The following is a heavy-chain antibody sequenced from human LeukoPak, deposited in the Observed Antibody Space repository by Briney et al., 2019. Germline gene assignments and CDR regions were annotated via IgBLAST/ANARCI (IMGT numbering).Heavy chain of an antibody. J-gene: IGHJ4*02. D-gene: IGHD3-22*01. CDR2: ISGSGGST. CDR1: GFTFSSYA. V-gene: IGHV3-23*01. CDR3: AKVKYYYDNSGYPADY. Sequence: AGGSLRLSCAASGFTFSSYAMSWVRQAPGKGLEWVSAISGSGGSTYYADSVKSRFTISRDNSKNTLYQQMNSLRAEDTAVYYCAKVKYYYDNSGYPADYWGQGTLVTVSS.